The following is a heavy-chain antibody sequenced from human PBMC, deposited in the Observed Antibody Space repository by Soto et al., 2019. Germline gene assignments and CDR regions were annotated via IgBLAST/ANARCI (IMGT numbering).Heavy chain of an antibody. D-gene: IGHD3-9*01. Sequence: PSETLSLTCTVSGGAINDHYWSYIRQPPGKGLEWIGYIYYNGNTNYNPSLESRVTISVDRSKNRFSLRLTSLTAADTAVYYCARVRTGYFDYWGRGALVTVS. J-gene: IGHJ4*02. CDR3: ARVRTGYFDY. CDR2: IYYNGNT. V-gene: IGHV4-59*11. CDR1: GGAINDHY.